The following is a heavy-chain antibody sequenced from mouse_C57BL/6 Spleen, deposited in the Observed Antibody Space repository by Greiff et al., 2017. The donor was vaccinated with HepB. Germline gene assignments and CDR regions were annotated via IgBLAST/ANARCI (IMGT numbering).Heavy chain of an antibody. D-gene: IGHD4-1*01. CDR2: ISYDGSN. J-gene: IGHJ2*01. Sequence: ESGPGLVKPSQSLSLTCSVTGYSITSGYYWNWIRQFPGNKLEWMGYISYDGSNNYNPSLKNRISITRDTSKNQFFLKLNSVTTEDTATYYCARGGGTGHYWGQGTTLTVSS. V-gene: IGHV3-6*01. CDR1: GYSITSGYY. CDR3: ARGGGTGHY.